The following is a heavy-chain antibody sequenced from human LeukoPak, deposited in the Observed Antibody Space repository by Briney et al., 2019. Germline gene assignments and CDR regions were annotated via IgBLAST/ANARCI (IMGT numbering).Heavy chain of an antibody. CDR2: ISWNSGSI. D-gene: IGHD3-9*01. V-gene: IGHV3-9*01. Sequence: GGSLRLSCAASGFTFDDYAMHWVRQAPGKGLEWVSGISWNSGSIGYADSVKGRFTISRDNAKNSLYLQMNSLRAEDTALYYRAKAQVLRYFDWALDYWGQGTLVTVSS. CDR3: AKAQVLRYFDWALDY. J-gene: IGHJ4*02. CDR1: GFTFDDYA.